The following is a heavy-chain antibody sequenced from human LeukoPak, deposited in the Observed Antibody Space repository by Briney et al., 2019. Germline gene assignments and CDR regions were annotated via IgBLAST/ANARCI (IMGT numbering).Heavy chain of an antibody. J-gene: IGHJ6*03. Sequence: GGSLRLSCAASGFTFSNYWMNWVRQAPGKGLEWVANIKQDGSEEYYVDSVKGRFTISRDNAKNSLYLQTNSLRAEDTAVYYCAREGWNWGYYYYYMDVWGKGTTVTVSS. V-gene: IGHV3-7*01. CDR1: GFTFSNYW. CDR3: AREGWNWGYYYYYMDV. CDR2: IKQDGSEE. D-gene: IGHD7-27*01.